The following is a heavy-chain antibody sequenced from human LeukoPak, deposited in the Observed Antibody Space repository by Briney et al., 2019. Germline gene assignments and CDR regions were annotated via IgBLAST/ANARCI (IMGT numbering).Heavy chain of an antibody. D-gene: IGHD6-6*01. CDR3: ARDARRAARRGSDFYYYYMDV. J-gene: IGHJ6*03. Sequence: GASVKVSCKASGYTFTSYAMNWVRQAPGQGLEWMGWINTNTGNPTYAQGFTGRFVFSLDTSVSTAYLQISSLKAEDTAVYYCARDARRAARRGSDFYYYYMDVWGKGTTVTVSS. CDR1: GYTFTSYA. V-gene: IGHV7-4-1*02. CDR2: INTNTGNP.